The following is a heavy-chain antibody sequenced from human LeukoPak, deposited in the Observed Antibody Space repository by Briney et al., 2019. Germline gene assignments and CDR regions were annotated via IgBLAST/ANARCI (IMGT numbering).Heavy chain of an antibody. CDR1: GFAFSSYA. V-gene: IGHV3-23*01. D-gene: IGHD2-2*01. CDR3: AKSPQCSRISCYPFDD. J-gene: IGHJ4*02. CDR2: ISGSGGDT. Sequence: GGSLRLSCAASGFAFSSYAMSWARLDPGRGLESVSAISGSGGDTYYPHSVKGRFTTSTDTTKNTLFLRINSVRAADTAVYYCAKSPQCSRISCYPFDDCSQRTPATV.